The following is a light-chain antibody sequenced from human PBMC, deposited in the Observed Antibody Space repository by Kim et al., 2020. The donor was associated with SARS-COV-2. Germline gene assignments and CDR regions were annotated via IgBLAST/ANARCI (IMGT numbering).Light chain of an antibody. J-gene: IGKJ4*01. CDR2: AAA. CDR1: QGISND. V-gene: IGKV1-17*01. Sequence: AAAGDRVNITCRESQGISNDLGWYQQNPGKDPKRLIYAAASFQSGVPSRFSGSGSGTEFTLTISSLQPEDFATYYCLQYNSYPLTFGGGTKVDIK. CDR3: LQYNSYPLT.